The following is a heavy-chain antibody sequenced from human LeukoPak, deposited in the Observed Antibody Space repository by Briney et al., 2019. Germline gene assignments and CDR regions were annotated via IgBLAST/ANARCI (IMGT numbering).Heavy chain of an antibody. Sequence: GGSLRLFCAASGFTFSSHAMSWVRQAPGKWLESFSAISGSGGSTYYADSVKGRFTISRDNSKNTLYLQMNSLRAEDTAVYYCAKGVPSCSTTSCYADYWGQGTLVTVSS. CDR2: ISGSGGST. D-gene: IGHD2-2*01. V-gene: IGHV3-23*01. J-gene: IGHJ4*02. CDR1: GFTFSSHA. CDR3: AKGVPSCSTTSCYADY.